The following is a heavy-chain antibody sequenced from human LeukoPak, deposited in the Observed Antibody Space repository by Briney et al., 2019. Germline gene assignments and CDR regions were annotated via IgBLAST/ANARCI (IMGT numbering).Heavy chain of an antibody. Sequence: GGSLRLSCAASGFTFSSYRMNWVRQAPGKGREWVSYISSSSSTIYYADSVKGRFTISRDNAKNSLYLQMNSLRDEDTAVYYCARDYLRGNHAFDIWGQGTMVTVSS. CDR2: ISSSSSTI. D-gene: IGHD3-16*02. CDR1: GFTFSSYR. J-gene: IGHJ3*02. CDR3: ARDYLRGNHAFDI. V-gene: IGHV3-48*02.